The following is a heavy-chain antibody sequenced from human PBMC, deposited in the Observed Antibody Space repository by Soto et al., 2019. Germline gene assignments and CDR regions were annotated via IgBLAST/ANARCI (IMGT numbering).Heavy chain of an antibody. CDR1: GFTFSSYA. Sequence: GGSLRLSCAASGFTFSSYAMSWVRQTPGKGLEWVSTLSGSGGTTYYADSVKGQFTISRDNSKNTLFLQMNSLRAEDTAVYYCAKDRYGDYGGIDYWGQGTMVTVSS. J-gene: IGHJ4*02. D-gene: IGHD4-17*01. V-gene: IGHV3-23*01. CDR3: AKDRYGDYGGIDY. CDR2: LSGSGGTT.